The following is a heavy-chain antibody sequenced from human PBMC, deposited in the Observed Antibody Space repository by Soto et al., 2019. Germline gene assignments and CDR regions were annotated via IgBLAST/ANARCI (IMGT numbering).Heavy chain of an antibody. J-gene: IGHJ5*02. CDR3: ARDLPCSSGGSCYSRNWFDP. D-gene: IGHD2-15*01. CDR2: IIPIFGTA. CDR1: GGTFSSYA. V-gene: IGHV1-69*13. Sequence: SVKVSCKASGGTFSSYAISWVRQAPGQGXEWMGGIIPIFGTANYAQKFQGRVTITADESTSTAYMELSSLRSEDTAVYYCARDLPCSSGGSCYSRNWFDPWGQGTLVTVSS.